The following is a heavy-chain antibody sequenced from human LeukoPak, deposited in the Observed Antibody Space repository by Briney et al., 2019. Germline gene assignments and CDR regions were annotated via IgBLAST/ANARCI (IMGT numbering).Heavy chain of an antibody. D-gene: IGHD3-9*01. V-gene: IGHV3-23*01. CDR2: ISGSGGST. Sequence: HPGGSLRLSCAASGFTFSTYGMSWVRQAPGKGLEWVSAISGSGGSTYYADSVKGRFTISRDNSKNTLYLQMNSLRAEDTAVYYCAKTPPPYYDILTGYHYYYYMDVWGKGTTVTISS. J-gene: IGHJ6*03. CDR3: AKTPPPYYDILTGYHYYYYMDV. CDR1: GFTFSTYG.